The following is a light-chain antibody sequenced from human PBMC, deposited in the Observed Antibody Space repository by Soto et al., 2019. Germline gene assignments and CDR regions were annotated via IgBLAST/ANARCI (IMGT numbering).Light chain of an antibody. CDR3: SSYTSSSAYV. CDR2: DVS. J-gene: IGLJ1*01. Sequence: VLTQPASVSGSPGQSIAISCTGTSSDVGGYNYVSWYQQHPGKAPKLMVYDVSNRPSGVSNRFSGSKSGNTASLTISGLQAEDEADYYCSSYTSSSAYVFGTGTKVTVL. V-gene: IGLV2-14*01. CDR1: SSDVGGYNY.